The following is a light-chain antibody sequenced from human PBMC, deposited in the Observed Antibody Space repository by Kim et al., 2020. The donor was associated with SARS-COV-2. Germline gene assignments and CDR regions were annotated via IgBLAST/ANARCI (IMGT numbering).Light chain of an antibody. Sequence: TLACTRGGWVGHYAVAWHQQQTGEGPRLLIKFASDGDHARGDGIPDRFSGSSSGAERYLTISRLQSDDEAVYYCQTWGTDIQRVFGGGTKLTVL. J-gene: IGLJ3*02. CDR1: GWVGHYA. V-gene: IGLV4-69*01. CDR3: QTWGTDIQRV. CDR2: FASDGDH.